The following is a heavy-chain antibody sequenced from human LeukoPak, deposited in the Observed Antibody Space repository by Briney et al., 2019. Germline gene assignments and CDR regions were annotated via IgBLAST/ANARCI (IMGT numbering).Heavy chain of an antibody. CDR1: GFTFNTYT. V-gene: IGHV3-48*01. J-gene: IGHJ6*02. CDR3: AKVKSSGSSSWPYYYAMDV. Sequence: GGSLRLSCAASGFTFNTYTMNWVRQAPGKGLEWVSYISGSSGIIDYADSVRGRFTISRDNAKNSLYLQMNSLRAEDTAVYYCAKVKSSGSSSWPYYYAMDVWGQGTTVTVSS. D-gene: IGHD6-13*01. CDR2: ISGSSGII.